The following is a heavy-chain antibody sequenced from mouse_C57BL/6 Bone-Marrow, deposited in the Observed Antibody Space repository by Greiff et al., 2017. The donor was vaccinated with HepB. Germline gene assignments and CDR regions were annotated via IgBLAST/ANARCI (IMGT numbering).Heavy chain of an antibody. CDR1: GYTFTDYY. CDR3: ASAMTTVVPYWYVDV. D-gene: IGHD1-1*01. Sequence: EVKLQQSGPELVKPGASVKISCKASGYTFTDYYMNWVKQSHGKSLEWIGDINPNNGGTSYNQKFKGKATLTVDKSSSTAYMELRSLTSEDSAVYYCASAMTTVVPYWYVDVWGTGTTVTVSS. V-gene: IGHV1-26*01. CDR2: INPNNGGT. J-gene: IGHJ1*03.